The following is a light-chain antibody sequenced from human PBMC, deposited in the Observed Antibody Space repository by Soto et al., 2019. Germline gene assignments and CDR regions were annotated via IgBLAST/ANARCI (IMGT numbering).Light chain of an antibody. J-gene: IGLJ2*01. Sequence: QSVLTQPPSVSGAPGQRVTISCTGSSSNIVAGYDVHWYQQLPGTAPKLLIYGNSNRPSGVPDRFSGSKSGTSASLASTGLQAEDEADYYRQSYDSSLSGHVVFGGGTQLTVL. V-gene: IGLV1-40*01. CDR3: QSYDSSLSGHVV. CDR1: SSNIVAGYD. CDR2: GNS.